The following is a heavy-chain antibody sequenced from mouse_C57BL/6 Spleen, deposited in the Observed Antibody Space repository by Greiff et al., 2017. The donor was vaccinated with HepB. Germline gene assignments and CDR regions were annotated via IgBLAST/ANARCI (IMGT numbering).Heavy chain of an antibody. CDR2: ISSGSSTI. J-gene: IGHJ4*01. V-gene: IGHV5-17*01. CDR3: AKDWDEAMDY. CDR1: GFTFSDYG. Sequence: DVMLVESGGGLVKPGGSLKLSCAASGFTFSDYGMHWVRQAPEKGLEWVAYISSGSSTIYYADTVKGRFTISRDNAKNTQFLQMTSLRSEDTAMYYCAKDWDEAMDYWGQGTSVTVSS. D-gene: IGHD4-1*01.